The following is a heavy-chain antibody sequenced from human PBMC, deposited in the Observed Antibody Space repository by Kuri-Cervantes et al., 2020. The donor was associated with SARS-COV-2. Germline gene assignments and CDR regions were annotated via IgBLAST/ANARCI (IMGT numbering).Heavy chain of an antibody. CDR3: AKERGYGYGFDI. D-gene: IGHD3-10*01. J-gene: IGHJ3*02. V-gene: IGHV3-9*03. CDR2: ISWNSNNI. Sequence: SLKISCAASGFNFDDYAMHWDRQAPGKGLEWVSGISWNSNNIDYADSVKGRFTISRDNAKNSLSLQMNSLRAGDMAMYYCAKERGYGYGFDIWGQGTMVTVSS. CDR1: GFNFDDYA.